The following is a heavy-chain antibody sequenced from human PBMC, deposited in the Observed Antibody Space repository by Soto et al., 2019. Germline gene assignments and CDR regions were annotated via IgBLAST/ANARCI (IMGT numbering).Heavy chain of an antibody. V-gene: IGHV4-59*12. CDR1: GASITSYY. Sequence: QGQLQESGPGLVRPSETLSLTCTVSGASITSYYWSWIRQSSGKGLEWIGYIHYSGSTNYNPSLESRVTMSIARSESQFSLRLGSVTAAATAVYYCARLDYYYYLDVWGKGTAVTVSS. J-gene: IGHJ6*03. CDR3: ARLDYYYYLDV. CDR2: IHYSGST.